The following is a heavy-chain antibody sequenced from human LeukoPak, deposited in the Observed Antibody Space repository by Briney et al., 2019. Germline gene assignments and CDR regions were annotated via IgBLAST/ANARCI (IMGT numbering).Heavy chain of an antibody. J-gene: IGHJ4*02. D-gene: IGHD4-23*01. CDR3: ARGDDYGGKPFDY. CDR1: GFTFCSYE. Sequence: GGSLRLSCAASGFTFCSYEMNWVRQAPGKGLEWVSYISSSGSTIYYADSVKGRFTISRDNAKNSLYLQMNSLRAEDTAVYYCARGDDYGGKPFDYWGQGTLVTVSS. V-gene: IGHV3-48*03. CDR2: ISSSGSTI.